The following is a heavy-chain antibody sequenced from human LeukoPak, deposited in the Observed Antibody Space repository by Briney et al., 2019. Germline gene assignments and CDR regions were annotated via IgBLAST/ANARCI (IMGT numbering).Heavy chain of an antibody. CDR2: IIPIFGTA. Sequence: SVKVSCKASGGTFSSYAISWVRQAPGQGLEWMGGIIPIFGTANYAQKFQGRVTITADESTSTAYMELSSLRSEDTAVYYCATQTMEFYWFDPWGRGTLVTVSS. CDR3: ATQTMEFYWFDP. V-gene: IGHV1-69*01. D-gene: IGHD3-10*01. CDR1: GGTFSSYA. J-gene: IGHJ5*02.